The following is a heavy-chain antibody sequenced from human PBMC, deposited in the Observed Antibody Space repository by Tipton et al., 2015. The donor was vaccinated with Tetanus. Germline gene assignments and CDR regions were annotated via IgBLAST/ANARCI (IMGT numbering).Heavy chain of an antibody. CDR3: ARLPFLITTSPLDV. V-gene: IGHV4-39*01. CDR1: GGSISSSSYY. D-gene: IGHD3-22*01. Sequence: TLSLTCTVSGGSISSSSYYWGWIRQPPGKGLEWIGSIYYSGSTYYNPSLKSRVTISVDTSKNQFSLKLSSVTAADTAVYYCARLPFLITTSPLDVWGQGTTVTVSS. CDR2: IYYSGST. J-gene: IGHJ6*02.